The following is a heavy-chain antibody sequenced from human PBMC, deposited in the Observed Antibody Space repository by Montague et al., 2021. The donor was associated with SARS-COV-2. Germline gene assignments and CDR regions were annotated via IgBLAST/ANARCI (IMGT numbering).Heavy chain of an antibody. CDR2: IYHDGNT. CDR1: GDSIGSSSYY. Sequence: SETLSLTCTVSGDSIGSSSYYWGWIRQPPGKGLEWIGSIYHDGNTYYNPSLKTRVSLSIDEKKNQFSLKFYSGSVADTDGYSCARGPKMGGRGYYYNWGQGILVTVSS. J-gene: IGHJ1*01. CDR3: ARGPKMGGRGYYYN. V-gene: IGHV4-39*01. D-gene: IGHD3-22*01.